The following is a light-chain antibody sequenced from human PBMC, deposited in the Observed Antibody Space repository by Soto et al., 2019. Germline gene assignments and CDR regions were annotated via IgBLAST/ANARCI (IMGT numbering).Light chain of an antibody. CDR2: DDS. CDR1: QTISSW. J-gene: IGKJ5*01. Sequence: DIHMTQSPSTLSGSVGDRVTITCRASQTISSWLAWYQQKPGKAPTLLIYDDSTLERGVQSRFSGTGSGTEFTLSINSLQPDDFATYYCQQYHTSSITFGQGTRLEIK. CDR3: QQYHTSSIT. V-gene: IGKV1-5*01.